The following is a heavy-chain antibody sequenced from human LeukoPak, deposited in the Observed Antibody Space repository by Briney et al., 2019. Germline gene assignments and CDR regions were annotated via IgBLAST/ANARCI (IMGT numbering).Heavy chain of an antibody. J-gene: IGHJ5*02. CDR2: IKQDGSEK. CDR1: GFTFSSYW. Sequence: PGGSLRLSCGASGFTFSSYWMSWVRQAPGKGLEGVANIKQDGSEKYYVDSVKGRFTISRDNPKNSLYLQMNRLRAEDTAVYYCARDTVPRRWFDPWGQGTLVTVSP. D-gene: IGHD2-2*01. CDR3: ARDTVPRRWFDP. V-gene: IGHV3-7*01.